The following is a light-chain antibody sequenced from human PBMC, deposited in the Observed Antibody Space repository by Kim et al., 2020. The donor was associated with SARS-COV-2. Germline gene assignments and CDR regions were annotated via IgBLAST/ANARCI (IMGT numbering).Light chain of an antibody. CDR3: SSYTSSSVV. CDR1: SSDVGGYNY. CDR2: DVS. V-gene: IGLV2-14*03. J-gene: IGLJ2*01. Sequence: QSALTQPASVSGSHGQSITISCTGTSSDVGGYNYVSWYQQHPGKAPKLMIYDVSNRPSGVSNRFSGSKSDDTASLTISGLQAEDEADYYCSSYTSSSVVFGGGTQLTVL.